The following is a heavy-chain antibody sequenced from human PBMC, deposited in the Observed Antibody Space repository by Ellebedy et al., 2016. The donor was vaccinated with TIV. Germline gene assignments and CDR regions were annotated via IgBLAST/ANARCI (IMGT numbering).Heavy chain of an antibody. CDR3: ARERRFREVIAARRGDYYYYGMDV. Sequence: MPSETLSLTCTVSGGSISSYYWSWIRQPPGKGLEWIGYIDYSGDTNYNPSLKSRVSISVDTSKNQFALKLNSVTTADTGVYYCARERRFREVIAARRGDYYYYGMDVWGQGTTVTVSS. V-gene: IGHV4-59*01. CDR1: GGSISSYY. CDR2: IDYSGDT. J-gene: IGHJ6*02. D-gene: IGHD6-6*01.